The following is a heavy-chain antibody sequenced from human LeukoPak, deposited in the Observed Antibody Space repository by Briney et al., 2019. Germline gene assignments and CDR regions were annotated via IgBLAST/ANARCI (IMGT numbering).Heavy chain of an antibody. J-gene: IGHJ3*02. CDR2: IYHSGST. D-gene: IGHD3-3*01. Sequence: PSQTLSLTCTVSGGSISSGGYYWSWIRQPPGKGLEWIGYIYHSGSTYYNPSLKSRVTISVDRSKNQFSLKLSSVTAADTAVYYCARDGPLRFLHAFDIWGQGTMVTVSS. CDR1: GGSISSGGYY. CDR3: ARDGPLRFLHAFDI. V-gene: IGHV4-30-2*01.